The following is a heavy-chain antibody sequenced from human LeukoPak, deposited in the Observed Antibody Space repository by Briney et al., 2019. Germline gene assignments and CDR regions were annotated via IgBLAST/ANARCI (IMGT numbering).Heavy chain of an antibody. CDR1: GFTFSSYG. Sequence: GGSLRLSCAASGFTFSSYGMHWVRQAPGTGLEWVAVISYDGSNKYYADSVKGRFTISRDNSKSTLYLQMNSLRAEDTAVYYCAKDKEMAPGDYWGQGTLVTVSS. J-gene: IGHJ4*02. V-gene: IGHV3-30*18. D-gene: IGHD5-24*01. CDR3: AKDKEMAPGDY. CDR2: ISYDGSNK.